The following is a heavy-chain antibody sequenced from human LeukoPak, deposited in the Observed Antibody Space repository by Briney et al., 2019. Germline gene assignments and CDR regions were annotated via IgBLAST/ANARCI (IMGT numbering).Heavy chain of an antibody. CDR1: GFSFRDYT. D-gene: IGHD1/OR15-1a*01. V-gene: IGHV3-69-1*01. CDR3: AKDSPSRTATTEVPVDY. CDR2: ISSSSYI. J-gene: IGHJ4*02. Sequence: GGSLRLSCAASGFSFRDYTMDWVRQAPGKGLEWVASISSSSYIYFANSVRGRFSISRDNAKNSLYLQMNSLRAEDTAVYYCAKDSPSRTATTEVPVDYWGQGTLVTVSS.